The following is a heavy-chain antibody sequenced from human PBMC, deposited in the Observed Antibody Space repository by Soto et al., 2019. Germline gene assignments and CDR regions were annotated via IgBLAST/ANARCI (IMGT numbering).Heavy chain of an antibody. D-gene: IGHD1-1*01. V-gene: IGHV4-4*02. CDR3: ARDLGTGTDY. J-gene: IGHJ4*02. CDR1: GDSITSSNW. CDR2: IYHSGAT. Sequence: QVHLQESGPGLVKPSGTLSLTCAVSGDSITSSNWWSWVRQAPGKGLEWIGEIYHSGATAYNPSLKDRAIISVDPSNNHFSLKLTSVTAADTAVYFCARDLGTGTDYWGRGTLVTVAS.